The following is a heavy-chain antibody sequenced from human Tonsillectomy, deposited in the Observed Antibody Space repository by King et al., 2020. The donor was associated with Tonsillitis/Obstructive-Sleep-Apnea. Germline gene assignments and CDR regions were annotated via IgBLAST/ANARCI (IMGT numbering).Heavy chain of an antibody. V-gene: IGHV3-30*01. Sequence: VQLVESGGGVVQPGRSLRLSCAASGFTFSSYAMHWVRQAPGKGLEWVAIVSYDGSNKYYADSVKGRFTISRDNSKNTLYLQMNSLRAEDTTVYYCAGGPWGQEGLYYMDVWGKGTTVTVSS. CDR2: VSYDGSNK. CDR3: AGGPWGQEGLYYMDV. J-gene: IGHJ6*03. CDR1: GFTFSSYA. D-gene: IGHD1-26*01.